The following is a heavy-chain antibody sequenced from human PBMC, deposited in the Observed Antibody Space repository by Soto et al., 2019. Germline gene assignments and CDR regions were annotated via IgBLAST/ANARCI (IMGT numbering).Heavy chain of an antibody. CDR3: AKDLYSHSSSWFHLFH. J-gene: IGHJ4*02. Sequence: EVQLLESGGGLVQPGGSLRLSCAASGFTFSSYAMSWVRQAPGKGLEWVSAISGSGGSTYYADSVKGRFTISRDNSKNTLYLQMNSLRAEDTAVYYCAKDLYSHSSSWFHLFHWGQGTLVTVSS. CDR1: GFTFSSYA. CDR2: ISGSGGST. V-gene: IGHV3-23*01. D-gene: IGHD6-13*01.